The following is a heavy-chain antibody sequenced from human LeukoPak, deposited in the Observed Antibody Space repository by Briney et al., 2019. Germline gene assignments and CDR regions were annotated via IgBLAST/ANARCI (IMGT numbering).Heavy chain of an antibody. V-gene: IGHV4-59*08. CDR3: ARHAGGGRYYVPFDY. D-gene: IGHD1-26*01. CDR2: IYYSGST. J-gene: IGHJ4*02. Sequence: PSETLSLTCTVSGGSINNYYWSWIRQPPGKGLEWIGYIYYSGSTNYNPSLKSRVTISEDTSKNQFSLKLSSVTAADTAVYYCARHAGGGRYYVPFDYWGQETLVTVSS. CDR1: GGSINNYY.